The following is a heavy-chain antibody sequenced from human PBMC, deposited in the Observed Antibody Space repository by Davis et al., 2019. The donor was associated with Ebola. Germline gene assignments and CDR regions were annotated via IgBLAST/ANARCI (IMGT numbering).Heavy chain of an antibody. J-gene: IGHJ4*02. Sequence: ASVKVSCKASGYTFTGYYMHWVRQAPGQGLEWMGWINPNSGGTNYAQKFQGRVTMTRDTSISTAYMELSRLRSDDTAVYYCARGGILWFGESLLVFDYWGQGTLVTVSS. CDR1: GYTFTGYY. CDR2: INPNSGGT. D-gene: IGHD3-10*01. CDR3: ARGGILWFGESLLVFDY. V-gene: IGHV1-2*02.